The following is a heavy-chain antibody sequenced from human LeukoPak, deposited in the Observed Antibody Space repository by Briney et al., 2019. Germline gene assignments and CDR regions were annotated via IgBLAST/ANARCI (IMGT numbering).Heavy chain of an antibody. D-gene: IGHD3-10*01. Sequence: GGSLRLSCAASGFTFSSYGMHWVRQAPGKGLEWVAVISYDGSNKYYADSVKGRFTISRDNSKNTLYLEMNSLRAEDTAVYYCAKDLVRGVIGYWGQGTLVTVSS. J-gene: IGHJ4*02. V-gene: IGHV3-30*18. CDR3: AKDLVRGVIGY. CDR1: GFTFSSYG. CDR2: ISYDGSNK.